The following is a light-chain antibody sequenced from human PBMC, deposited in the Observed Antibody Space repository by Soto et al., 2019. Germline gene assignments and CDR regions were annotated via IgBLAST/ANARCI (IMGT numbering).Light chain of an antibody. J-gene: IGLJ1*01. Sequence: QSALTQPRSVSGSPGQSVTISCTGTSSVVGTYKYVSWYQNQPGTAPKLIIYDVTKRPSGVPDRFSGSKSGDTASLTISGLQAEDEADYYCCSYAGSYTYVFGTGTKVTVL. CDR3: CSYAGSYTYV. V-gene: IGLV2-11*01. CDR2: DVT. CDR1: SSVVGTYKY.